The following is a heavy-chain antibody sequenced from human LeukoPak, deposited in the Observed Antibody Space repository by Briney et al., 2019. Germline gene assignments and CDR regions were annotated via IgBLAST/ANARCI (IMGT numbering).Heavy chain of an antibody. V-gene: IGHV3-21*01. CDR3: ARDEGYFQH. CDR2: ISSSSSYI. J-gene: IGHJ1*01. Sequence: GGSLRLSCAACGFTVSSNFMSWVRQAPGKGLEWVSSISSSSSYIYYADSVKGRFTISRDNAKNSLYLQMNSLRAEDTAVYYCARDEGYFQHWGQGTLVTVSS. CDR1: GFTVSSNF.